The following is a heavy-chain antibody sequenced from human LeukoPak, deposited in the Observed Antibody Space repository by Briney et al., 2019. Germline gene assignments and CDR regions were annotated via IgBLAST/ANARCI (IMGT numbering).Heavy chain of an antibody. CDR1: GYTLRSYG. CDR3: ARANRGKQQLGLGY. CDR2: ISAYNGNT. J-gene: IGHJ4*02. Sequence: ASVKVSCKASGYTLRSYGITWVRQAPGQGLEWMGWISAYNGNTKYPQKLQGRVTMTRDTSISTAYMELSRLRSDDTAVYYCARANRGKQQLGLGYWGQGTLVTVSS. D-gene: IGHD6-13*01. V-gene: IGHV1-18*01.